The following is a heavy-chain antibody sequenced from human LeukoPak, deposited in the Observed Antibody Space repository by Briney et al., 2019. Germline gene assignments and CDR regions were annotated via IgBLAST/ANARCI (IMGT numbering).Heavy chain of an antibody. CDR3: ARATVYDILTGYLDY. Sequence: ASVKVSCKASGYTFTSYGISWVRQAPGQGLEWMGWISAYNGNANYAQKLQGRVTMTTDTSTSTAYMELRSLRSDDTAVYYCARATVYDILTGYLDYWGQGTLVTVSS. D-gene: IGHD3-9*01. V-gene: IGHV1-18*01. CDR1: GYTFTSYG. CDR2: ISAYNGNA. J-gene: IGHJ4*02.